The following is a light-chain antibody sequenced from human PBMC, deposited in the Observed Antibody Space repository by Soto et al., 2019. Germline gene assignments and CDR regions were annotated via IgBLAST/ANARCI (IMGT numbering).Light chain of an antibody. CDR3: CSYAGSSTVL. CDR1: SSDVGSHDL. J-gene: IGLJ2*01. Sequence: QSVLTQPASVSGSPGQSITISCTGTSSDVGSHDLVSWYQQFPGKAPKLIIYEGNKRPSGASNRFSGSKSGNTASLTISGLQAEDEADYYCCSYAGSSTVLFGGGTKLTVL. V-gene: IGLV2-23*01. CDR2: EGN.